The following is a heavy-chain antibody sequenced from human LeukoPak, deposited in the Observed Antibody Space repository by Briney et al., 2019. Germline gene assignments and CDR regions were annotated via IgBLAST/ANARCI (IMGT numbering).Heavy chain of an antibody. Sequence: ASVKVSCKASGYTFTSYGISWVRQPPGQGLEWMGWTSAYNGNTNYAQKLQGRVTMTTDTSTSTAYMELRSLRSDDTAVYYCARDKSRDYTFDPWGQGTLVTVSS. CDR2: TSAYNGNT. D-gene: IGHD4-11*01. CDR3: ARDKSRDYTFDP. CDR1: GYTFTSYG. V-gene: IGHV1-18*01. J-gene: IGHJ5*02.